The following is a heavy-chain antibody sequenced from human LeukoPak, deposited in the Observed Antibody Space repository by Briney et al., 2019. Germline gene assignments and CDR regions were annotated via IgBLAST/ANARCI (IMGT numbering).Heavy chain of an antibody. Sequence: GSLRLSCAASGFTFSSYAMSWVRQAPGKGLEWVSAISGSGGSTYYADSVKGRFTISRDNSKNTLYLQMNSLRAEDTAVYYCAKDGTYSSGWYHDAFDIWGQGTMVTVSS. V-gene: IGHV3-23*01. J-gene: IGHJ3*02. D-gene: IGHD6-19*01. CDR3: AKDGTYSSGWYHDAFDI. CDR2: ISGSGGST. CDR1: GFTFSSYA.